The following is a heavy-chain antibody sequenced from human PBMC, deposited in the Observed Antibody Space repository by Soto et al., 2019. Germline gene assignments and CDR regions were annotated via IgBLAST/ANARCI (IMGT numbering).Heavy chain of an antibody. V-gene: IGHV4-30-4*01. CDR2: IYYSGNT. Sequence: SETLSLTCTVSGGSISSGDYYWSWIRQPPGKGLEWIGYIYYSGNTYYNPSLKSRVTISLDTSKNQFSLKLSSATAADTAVYYCARSDVTGYYLAYWGQGTLVTVSS. CDR3: ARSDVTGYYLAY. CDR1: GGSISSGDYY. J-gene: IGHJ4*02. D-gene: IGHD3-9*01.